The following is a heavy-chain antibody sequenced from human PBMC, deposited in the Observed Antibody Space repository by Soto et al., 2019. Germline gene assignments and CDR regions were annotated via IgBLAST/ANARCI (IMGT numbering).Heavy chain of an antibody. D-gene: IGHD3-22*01. Sequence: GGSLRLSCAASGCICSNAWMNWVRQAPGKGLEWVARIKSKSDGGTTDFAAPVKGRFSISRDDSKNMVYVQMNRLKTEDTAVYYCTTASRQLWLEPAASDARGHGTTVTVS. CDR2: IKSKSDGGTT. V-gene: IGHV3-15*07. J-gene: IGHJ3*01. CDR1: GCICSNAW. CDR3: TTASRQLWLEPAASDA.